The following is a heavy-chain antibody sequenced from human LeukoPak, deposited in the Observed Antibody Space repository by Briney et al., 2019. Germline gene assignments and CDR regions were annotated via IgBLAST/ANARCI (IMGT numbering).Heavy chain of an antibody. J-gene: IGHJ4*02. CDR3: AIGSVPAATGSADY. CDR2: INPNSGGT. CDR1: GYTFTSYG. D-gene: IGHD2-2*01. V-gene: IGHV1-2*02. Sequence: ASVKVSCKASGYTFTSYGISWVRQAPGQGLEWMGWINPNSGGTNYAQKFQGRVTMTRDTSISTAYMELSRLRSDDTAVYYCAIGSVPAATGSADYWGQGTLVTVSS.